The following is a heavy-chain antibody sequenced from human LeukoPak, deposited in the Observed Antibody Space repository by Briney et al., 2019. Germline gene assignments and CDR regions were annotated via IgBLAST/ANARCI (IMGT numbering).Heavy chain of an antibody. V-gene: IGHV3-30*04. Sequence: GGSLRLSCAASGFTFSSYAMHWVRQAPGKGLEWVAVISYDGSNKYYADSVKGRFTISRDNSKNTLYLQMNSLRAEDTAVYYCARDLNWNDGLHYWGQGTLVTVSS. CDR1: GFTFSSYA. CDR3: ARDLNWNDGLHY. J-gene: IGHJ4*02. CDR2: ISYDGSNK. D-gene: IGHD1-20*01.